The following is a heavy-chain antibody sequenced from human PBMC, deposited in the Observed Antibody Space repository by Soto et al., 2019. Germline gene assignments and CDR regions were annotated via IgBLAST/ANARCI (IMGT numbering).Heavy chain of an antibody. V-gene: IGHV3-48*01. D-gene: IGHD1-26*01. J-gene: IGHJ4*02. Sequence: EVQLVESGGGLVQPGGSLRLSCVASGFTFNSYSMNWVRQAPGKGLEWISYINSGSTSVFYADSVKGRFTLSRDNAKNSLYLQMNSLRAEDTAVYYCASSASPDAYWGQGTLVTVSS. CDR2: INSGSTSV. CDR1: GFTFNSYS. CDR3: ASSASPDAY.